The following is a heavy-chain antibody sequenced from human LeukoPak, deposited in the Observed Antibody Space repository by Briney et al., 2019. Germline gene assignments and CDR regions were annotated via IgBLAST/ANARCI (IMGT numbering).Heavy chain of an antibody. J-gene: IGHJ4*02. V-gene: IGHV4-4*07. Sequence: PSETLSLTCTVSGGSISSYYWSWIRQPAGKGLEWIGRIYTSGSTNYSPSLKSRVTMSVDTSKNQFSLRLSSVTAADTAVYYCATGPMIVRLDYWGQGTLVTVSS. CDR3: ATGPMIVRLDY. CDR2: IYTSGST. D-gene: IGHD3-22*01. CDR1: GGSISSYY.